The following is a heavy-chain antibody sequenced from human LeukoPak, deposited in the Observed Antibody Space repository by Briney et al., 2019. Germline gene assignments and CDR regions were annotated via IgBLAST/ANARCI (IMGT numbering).Heavy chain of an antibody. Sequence: GASVKVSCKVSGYTLTELSMHWVRQAPGKGLEWMGGFDPEDGETIYAQKFQGRVTMTEDTSTDTAYMELSSLRSEDTAVYYCATDNPGIAAAGTSYYYYGMDVWGQGTTVTVSS. V-gene: IGHV1-24*01. CDR3: ATDNPGIAAAGTSYYYYGMDV. D-gene: IGHD6-13*01. CDR2: FDPEDGET. CDR1: GYTLTELS. J-gene: IGHJ6*02.